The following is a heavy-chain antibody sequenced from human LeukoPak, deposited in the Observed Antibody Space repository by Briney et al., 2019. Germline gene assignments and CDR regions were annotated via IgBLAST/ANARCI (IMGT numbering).Heavy chain of an antibody. J-gene: IGHJ4*02. CDR2: INPSGGRI. CDR3: ARSPGNYYDSSGNFDY. D-gene: IGHD3-22*01. CDR1: GYTFTSYY. V-gene: IGHV1-46*01. Sequence: ASVKVSCKASGYTFTSYYMHWVRQAPGQGLEWMGIINPSGGRISCAQKFQGRVTMTRDTSTSTVYMELSSLRSEDTAVYYCARSPGNYYDSSGNFDYWGQGTLVTVSS.